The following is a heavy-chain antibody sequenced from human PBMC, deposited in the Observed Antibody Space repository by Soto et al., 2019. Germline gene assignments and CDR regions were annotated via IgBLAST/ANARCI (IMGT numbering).Heavy chain of an antibody. J-gene: IGHJ6*02. CDR2: ITSDSSTI. D-gene: IGHD2-8*01. CDR3: ASVGRGVYGMDV. V-gene: IGHV3-48*02. Sequence: PGGSLRLSCAASGFTFSSYSINWVRHAPGKGLEWFSYITSDSSTISYADSVKGRFTVSRDNAKNSLYLQMNSLRDEDTAVYYCASVGRGVYGMDVWGQGTSVTVSS. CDR1: GFTFSSYS.